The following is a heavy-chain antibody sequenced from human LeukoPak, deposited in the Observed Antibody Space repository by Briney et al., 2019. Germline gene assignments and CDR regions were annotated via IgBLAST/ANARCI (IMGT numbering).Heavy chain of an antibody. CDR1: GFTFSGHW. Sequence: PGASLRLSCAASGFTFSGHWMSWVRQAPGKGLEWVANINQGGSDKYYVDSVKGRFTISRDNANNLLYLQMNSLRGEGTAVYYCTRDRSRAEDDWGQGTLVTVSS. CDR2: INQGGSDK. J-gene: IGHJ4*02. D-gene: IGHD1-14*01. V-gene: IGHV3-7*01. CDR3: TRDRSRAEDD.